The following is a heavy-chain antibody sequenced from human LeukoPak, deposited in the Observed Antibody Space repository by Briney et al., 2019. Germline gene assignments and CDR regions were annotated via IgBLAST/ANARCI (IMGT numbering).Heavy chain of an antibody. CDR2: INHNGNVN. Sequence: GGSLRLSCAASGFTFISHWMNWARQAPGKGLEWVASINHNGNVNYYVDSVKGRFTISRDNAKNSLYLQMSNLRAEDTAVYFCARGGGLDVWGQGATVTVSS. J-gene: IGHJ6*02. CDR3: ARGGGLDV. V-gene: IGHV3-7*03. D-gene: IGHD3-16*01. CDR1: GFTFISHW.